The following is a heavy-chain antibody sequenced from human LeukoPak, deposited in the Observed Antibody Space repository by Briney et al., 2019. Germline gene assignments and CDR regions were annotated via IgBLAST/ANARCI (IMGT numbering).Heavy chain of an antibody. CDR3: AREGYCSSTSCHPYYYYYYMDV. J-gene: IGHJ6*03. CDR1: GRTFSGSA. D-gene: IGHD2-2*01. Sequence: PGGSLRLSCAASGRTFSGSAMDWVRQASGKGLEWVGRIRSKSNFYATAYAASVKGRFTISRDDSKNSLYLQMNSLKTEDTAVYYCAREGYCSSTSCHPYYYYYYMDVWGKGTTVTVSS. CDR2: IRSKSNFYAT. V-gene: IGHV3-73*01.